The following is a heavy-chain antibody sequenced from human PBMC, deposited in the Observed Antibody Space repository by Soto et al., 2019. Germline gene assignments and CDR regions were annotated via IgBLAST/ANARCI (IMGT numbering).Heavy chain of an antibody. CDR3: AREGPFSGTGAFDI. D-gene: IGHD3-10*01. CDR1: GFAFNYHG. J-gene: IGHJ3*02. V-gene: IGHV3-33*01. Sequence: QVQLVESGGGVVQPGKSLRLSCAASGFAFNYHGIHWVHQAPGKALEWVASVWSDGTNDCYAESVKGRFSISRDNYKNTVDLQMNSLRAEDLAVYYCAREGPFSGTGAFDIWGQGTMATVSS. CDR2: VWSDGTND.